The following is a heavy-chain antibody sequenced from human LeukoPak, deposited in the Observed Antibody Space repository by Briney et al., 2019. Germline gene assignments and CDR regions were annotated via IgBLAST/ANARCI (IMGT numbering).Heavy chain of an antibody. Sequence: GASVKVSCKASGYTFTSYYMHWVRQAPGQGLEWMGWINPNSGGTNYAQEFQGRVTMTRDTSISTAYMELSRLRSDDTAVYYCARGGHYYDSSGYFGFWGQGTLVTVSS. CDR1: GYTFTSYY. J-gene: IGHJ4*02. V-gene: IGHV1-2*02. CDR3: ARGGHYYDSSGYFGF. CDR2: INPNSGGT. D-gene: IGHD3-22*01.